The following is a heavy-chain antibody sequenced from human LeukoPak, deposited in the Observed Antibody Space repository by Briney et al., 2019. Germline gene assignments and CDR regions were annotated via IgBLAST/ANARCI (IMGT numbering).Heavy chain of an antibody. CDR1: GFTFSSYG. V-gene: IGHV3-30*02. D-gene: IGHD3-3*01. J-gene: IGHJ4*02. CDR2: IRYDGSNK. Sequence: GGSLRLSCAASGFTFSSYGMHWVRQAPGKGLEWVAFIRYDGSNKYYADSVKGRFTISRDNSKNTLYLQMNSLRAEDTAVYYCAKEHDFWSGYYSSLDYWGQGTLVTVSS. CDR3: AKEHDFWSGYYSSLDY.